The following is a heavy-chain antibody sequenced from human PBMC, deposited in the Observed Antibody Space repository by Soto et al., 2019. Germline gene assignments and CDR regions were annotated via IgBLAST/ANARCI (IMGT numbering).Heavy chain of an antibody. D-gene: IGHD1-20*01. CDR3: ATDTITGTYYFDY. V-gene: IGHV1-24*01. Sequence: VASVKVSCKVSGYTLTELSMHWVRQAPGKGLEWMGGFDPEDGETIYAQKFQGRVTMTEDTSTDTAYMELSSLRSEDTAVYYCATDTITGTYYFDYWGQGTLVTVSS. CDR2: FDPEDGET. J-gene: IGHJ4*02. CDR1: GYTLTELS.